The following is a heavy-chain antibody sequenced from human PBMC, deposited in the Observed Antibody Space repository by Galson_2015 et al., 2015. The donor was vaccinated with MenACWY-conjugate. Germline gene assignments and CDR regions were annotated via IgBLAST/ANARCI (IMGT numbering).Heavy chain of an antibody. J-gene: IGHJ4*02. D-gene: IGHD2-2*01. CDR1: GFTFNNYW. V-gene: IGHV3-7*03. CDR3: ARDLGFYCSRNDCSSPY. Sequence: SLRLSCAASGFTFNNYWMRWVRQVPGKGPEWVANIKQDGSEKYYVDSVRGRFTISRDNARNSLYLQMNSLRAEDTAVYYCARDLGFYCSRNDCSSPYWGQGTLVTASS. CDR2: IKQDGSEK.